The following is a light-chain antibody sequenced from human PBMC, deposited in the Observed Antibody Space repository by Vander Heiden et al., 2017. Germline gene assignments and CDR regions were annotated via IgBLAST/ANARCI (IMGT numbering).Light chain of an antibody. V-gene: IGKV1-6*01. CDR1: QGIRND. J-gene: IGKJ4*01. CDR2: AAS. CDR3: LQNYNYPVT. Sequence: AFHMTQSPSSLPASIGDRVTITCRASQGIRNDLGWYQQKPGTAPKLLIYAASSLQGGVPSRFSGSRSGTDFTLTISNLQPEDSATYYCLQNYNYPVTFGGGTKVEI.